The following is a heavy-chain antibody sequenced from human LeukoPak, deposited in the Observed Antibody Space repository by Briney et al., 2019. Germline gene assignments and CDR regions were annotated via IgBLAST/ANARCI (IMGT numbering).Heavy chain of an antibody. V-gene: IGHV3-30*02. D-gene: IGHD2-21*01. CDR2: IRSDGTNT. CDR1: GFTFRSFG. CDR3: AKGASALFDY. J-gene: IGHJ4*02. Sequence: EPGGSLRLSCAASGFTFRSFGMHWARQAPGKGLEWVAFIRSDGTNTYYADSVKGRFTISRDNSKNTVHLQMNSLRAEDTAVYFCAKGASALFDYWGQGTLVTVSS.